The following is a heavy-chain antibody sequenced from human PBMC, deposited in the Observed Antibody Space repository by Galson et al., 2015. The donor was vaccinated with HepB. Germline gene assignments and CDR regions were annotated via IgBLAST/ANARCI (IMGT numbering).Heavy chain of an antibody. CDR3: VRGGHYDKRPEGFGY. J-gene: IGHJ4*02. CDR1: IFTLSSYA. Sequence: SLRLSCAASIFTLSSYAIHWVRQAPGKGLEYVSCINTNGDATYYADSVKGRFTISRDNSKNTVSLQMTSLRLEDTAVYFCVRGGHYDKRPEGFGYWGQGTQVTVSS. CDR2: INTNGDAT. V-gene: IGHV3-64D*06. D-gene: IGHD3-16*01.